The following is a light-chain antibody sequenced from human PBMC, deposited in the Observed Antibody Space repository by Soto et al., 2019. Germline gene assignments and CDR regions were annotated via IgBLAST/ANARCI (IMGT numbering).Light chain of an antibody. V-gene: IGKV3-20*01. CDR1: QSVSSSY. J-gene: IGKJ1*01. CDR3: QQYGSSRWT. CDR2: GAS. Sequence: EIVLTQSPGTLSLSPGERATLSCRARQSVSSSYLAWYQQNRGQAPRLLIYGASSRATGITDTFGGSGSGTDFTLTISRREPEDFAVYYCQQYGSSRWTVGQGAKVEIK.